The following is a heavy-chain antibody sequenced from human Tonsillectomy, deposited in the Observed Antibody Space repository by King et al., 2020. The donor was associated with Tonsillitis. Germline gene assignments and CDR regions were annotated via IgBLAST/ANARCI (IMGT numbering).Heavy chain of an antibody. V-gene: IGHV3-13*01. CDR2: IGTTGDT. D-gene: IGHD1-1*01. Sequence: VQLVESGGGLVQPGGSLRLSCAVSGFNLSDYDMHWVRQTTGKGLDWVSAIGTTGDTYYPDSVKGRFTISRQNAKNSLYLQMDYLRAGDTAVYYCARSKHWNLDSWGQGTLVTVSS. CDR1: GFNLSDYD. J-gene: IGHJ4*02. CDR3: ARSKHWNLDS.